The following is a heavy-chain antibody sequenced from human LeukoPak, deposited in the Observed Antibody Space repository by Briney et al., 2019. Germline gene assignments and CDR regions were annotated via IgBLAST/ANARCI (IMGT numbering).Heavy chain of an antibody. D-gene: IGHD2-2*01. J-gene: IGHJ4*02. Sequence: GGSLRLSCAASGFTFSSYWMSWVRQAPGRGLEGVANIKQDGSEKHYVASVKGRFTISRDNARDSLYLHMNSLRAEDTAVYYCAKDRDSTSHCYDYWGQGTLVTVSS. CDR1: GFTFSSYW. V-gene: IGHV3-7*01. CDR2: IKQDGSEK. CDR3: AKDRDSTSHCYDY.